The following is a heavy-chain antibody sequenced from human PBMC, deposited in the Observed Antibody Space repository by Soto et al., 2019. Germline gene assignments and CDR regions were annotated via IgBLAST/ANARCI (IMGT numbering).Heavy chain of an antibody. CDR1: GYTFTSYG. CDR3: ARDMSGYCSSTSCPLGGRNWFDP. D-gene: IGHD2-2*01. CDR2: ISAYNGNT. J-gene: IGHJ5*02. Sequence: ASVKVSCKASGYTFTSYGISWVRQAPGQGLEWMGWISAYNGNTNYAQKLQGRVTMTTDTSTSTAYMELRSLRSDDTAVYYCARDMSGYCSSTSCPLGGRNWFDPWG. V-gene: IGHV1-18*01.